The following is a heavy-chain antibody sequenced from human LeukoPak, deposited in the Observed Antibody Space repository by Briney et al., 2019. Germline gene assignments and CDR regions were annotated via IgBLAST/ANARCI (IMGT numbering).Heavy chain of an antibody. V-gene: IGHV4-61*02. CDR3: ARAGDYGSGSYGKGFDY. CDR2: IYTSGST. J-gene: IGHJ4*02. D-gene: IGHD3-10*01. CDR1: GHSISSGSYY. Sequence: MASETLSLTCTVSGHSISSGSYYWRWLRQPAGKGLEWIGRIYTSGSTNYNPSLKSRVTISVDTSKNQFSLKLSSVTAADTAVYYCARAGDYGSGSYGKGFDYWGQGTLVTVSS.